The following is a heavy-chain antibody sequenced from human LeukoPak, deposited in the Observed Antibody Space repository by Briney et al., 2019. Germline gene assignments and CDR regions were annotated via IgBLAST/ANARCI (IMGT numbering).Heavy chain of an antibody. CDR3: VTYSGGYALGY. V-gene: IGHV3-21*01. CDR1: GFTFSSDA. J-gene: IGHJ4*02. Sequence: GGSLRLSCTASGFTFSSDAMSWVRQAPGKGLEWVSSITSNSGYIYYADSMRGRFTISRDNAKSSLSLQMNSLRADDTAVYYCVTYSGGYALGYWGQGTLVIVSS. D-gene: IGHD5-12*01. CDR2: ITSNSGYI.